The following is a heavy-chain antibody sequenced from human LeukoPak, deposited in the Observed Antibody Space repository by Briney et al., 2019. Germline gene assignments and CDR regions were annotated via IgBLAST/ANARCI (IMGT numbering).Heavy chain of an antibody. CDR2: ISGSGGST. Sequence: GGSLRLSCAASGFTFSSSSMGWVRQAPGKGLEWVSVISGSGGSTDYADSVKGRFTISRDNSKNTLYLQINSLRAEDTAVYYCAKGSGWYVWGQGTLVTVSS. CDR1: GFTFSSSS. J-gene: IGHJ4*02. D-gene: IGHD6-19*01. CDR3: AKGSGWYV. V-gene: IGHV3-23*01.